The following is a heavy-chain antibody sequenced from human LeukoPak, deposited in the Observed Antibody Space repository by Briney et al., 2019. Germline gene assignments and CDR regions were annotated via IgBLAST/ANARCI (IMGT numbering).Heavy chain of an antibody. CDR3: ARVSPEGDYDY. V-gene: IGHV3-74*01. J-gene: IGHJ4*02. CDR1: GFTFSSYW. CDR2: INSDGSST. Sequence: GGSLKLSCAASGFTFSSYWMHWVRQAPGKGLVWVSRINSDGSSTSYADSVKGRFTISRDNAKNTLYLQMNSLRAEDTAVYYCARVSPEGDYDYWGQGTLVTVSS. D-gene: IGHD4-17*01.